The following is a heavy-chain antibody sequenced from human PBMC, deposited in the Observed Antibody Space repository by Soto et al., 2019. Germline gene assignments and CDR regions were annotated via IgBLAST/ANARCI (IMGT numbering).Heavy chain of an antibody. CDR3: ARHAGRSWYCLLDY. CDR1: GGTFSSYT. CDR2: IIPILGIA. V-gene: IGHV1-69*02. D-gene: IGHD6-13*01. Sequence: QVQLVQSGAEVKKPGSSVKVSCKASGGTFSSYTISWVRQAPGQGLEWMGRIIPILGIANYAQKFQGRVTITADKATSTAYMELSSLRSEDTAVYYCARHAGRSWYCLLDYWGQGTLVTVSS. J-gene: IGHJ4*02.